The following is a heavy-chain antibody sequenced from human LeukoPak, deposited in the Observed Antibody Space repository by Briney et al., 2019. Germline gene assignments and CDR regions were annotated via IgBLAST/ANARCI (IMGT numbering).Heavy chain of an antibody. CDR2: LYSGGGA. CDR3: ERFSHKDY. Sequence: GGSLRLSCAASGFVVSSNYMSWVRQAPGKGLEWVSVLYSGGGAYYADSVKGRFIISRDSSKNTLYLQMNSLRADDTAVYYCERFSHKDYWGQGTLVTVSS. V-gene: IGHV3-53*01. CDR1: GFVVSSNY. J-gene: IGHJ4*01.